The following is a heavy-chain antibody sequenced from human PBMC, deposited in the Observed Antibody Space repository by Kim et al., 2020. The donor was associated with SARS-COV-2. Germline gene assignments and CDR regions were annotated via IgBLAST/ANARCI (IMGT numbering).Heavy chain of an antibody. J-gene: IGHJ4*02. CDR1: GFTFDDYA. V-gene: IGHV3-9*01. CDR3: AKDYYVSSGYFSFDS. D-gene: IGHD3-22*01. CDR2: IRWNSGSI. Sequence: SLRLSCAASGFTFDDYAMYWVRPAPGKGLEWVSGIRWNSGSIAYADSVKGRFSISRDNAKNSLYLQMNSLRAEDTALYYCAKDYYVSSGYFSFDSRGLGTLVTVSS.